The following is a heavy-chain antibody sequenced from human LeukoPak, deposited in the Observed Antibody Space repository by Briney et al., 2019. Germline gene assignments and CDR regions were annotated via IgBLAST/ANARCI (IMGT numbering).Heavy chain of an antibody. D-gene: IGHD6-19*01. J-gene: IGHJ4*02. V-gene: IGHV5-51*01. CDR2: IYPGDSDT. Sequence: PGESLKISCKGSGYSFTSYWIGWVRQMPGKGLDWMGIIYPGDSDTTYSPSFQGQVTISADKSITTAYLQWRSLKASDTAMYYCARRDSSGYYYFDYWGQGTLVTVSA. CDR3: ARRDSSGYYYFDY. CDR1: GYSFTSYW.